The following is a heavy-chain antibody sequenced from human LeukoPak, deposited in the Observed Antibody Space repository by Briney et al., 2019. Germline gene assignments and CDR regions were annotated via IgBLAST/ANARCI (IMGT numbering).Heavy chain of an antibody. CDR2: ISYDGSNK. CDR1: GFTFSSYS. V-gene: IGHV3-30*03. D-gene: IGHD3-22*01. Sequence: GGSLRLSCAASGFTFSSYSMNWVRQAPGKGLEWVAVISYDGSNKYYADSVKGRFTISRDNSKNTLYLQMNSLRAEDTAVYYCARDPSYYYDSSGYYYYYYGMDVWGQGTTVTVSS. CDR3: ARDPSYYYDSSGYYYYYYGMDV. J-gene: IGHJ6*02.